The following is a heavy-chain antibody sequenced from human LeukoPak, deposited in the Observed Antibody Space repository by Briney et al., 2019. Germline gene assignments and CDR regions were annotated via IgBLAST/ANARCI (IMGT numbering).Heavy chain of an antibody. D-gene: IGHD3-3*01. CDR1: GFTFSSYS. J-gene: IGHJ4*02. V-gene: IGHV3-48*04. CDR2: ISSSGSSV. Sequence: GGSLRLSCAAFGFTFSSYSMHWVRQAPGKGLEWLSHISSSGSSVSYADSAKGRFTMSRDNAKESLYLQMNSLRAEDTAVYYCVRDLIGVVIMAYWGQGTLVTVSS. CDR3: VRDLIGVVIMAY.